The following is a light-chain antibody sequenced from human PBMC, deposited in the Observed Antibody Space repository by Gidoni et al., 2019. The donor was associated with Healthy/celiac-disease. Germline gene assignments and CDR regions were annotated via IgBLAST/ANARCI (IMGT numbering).Light chain of an antibody. V-gene: IGKV1-39*01. CDR1: QSISSY. Sequence: IQMTEPPSSLSASVGDRVTITCRASQSISSYLSWYQQKPGKAPKLLIYAASSLQSGVPSRFSGSGSGTDFTLTISCLQPEDFATYYCQQSYSSPYTFXQXTKLEIK. CDR3: QQSYSSPYT. J-gene: IGKJ2*01. CDR2: AAS.